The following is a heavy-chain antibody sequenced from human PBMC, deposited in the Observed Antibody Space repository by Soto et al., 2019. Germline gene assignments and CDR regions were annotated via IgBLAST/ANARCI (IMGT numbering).Heavy chain of an antibody. CDR2: TSYDGSNN. CDR3: ARWGTTGGLDV. V-gene: IGHV3-33*05. D-gene: IGHD3-16*01. Sequence: QVQLVESGGGVVQPGTSLRLSCVGSGFTFRRYVIHWVRQAPGKGLEWVALTSYDGSNNFYGDSVKGRFTISRHNSRKTVELQMDSLRFEDTALYYCARWGTTGGLDVWGQGTLVSVSS. CDR1: GFTFRRYV. J-gene: IGHJ4*02.